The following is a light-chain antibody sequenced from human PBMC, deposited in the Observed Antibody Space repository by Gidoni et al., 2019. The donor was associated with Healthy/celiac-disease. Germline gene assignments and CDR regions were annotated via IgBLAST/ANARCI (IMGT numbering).Light chain of an antibody. CDR1: QDISNY. Sequence: DIQMTQSPSSLSASVGDRVTITCQASQDISNYLNWYQQKPGQAPKLLIYDASNLETGVPSRFSGSGSGTDFTFTISSLQPEDIATYYCQQYDNLLITFGQGTRLEIK. V-gene: IGKV1-33*01. CDR3: QQYDNLLIT. J-gene: IGKJ5*01. CDR2: DAS.